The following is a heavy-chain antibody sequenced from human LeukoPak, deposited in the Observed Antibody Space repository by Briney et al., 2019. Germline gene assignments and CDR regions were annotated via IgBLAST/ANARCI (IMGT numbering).Heavy chain of an antibody. CDR2: ISGSGGST. CDR1: GFTFSSYA. V-gene: IGHV3-23*01. CDR3: AKDLRAVAAAADNDY. D-gene: IGHD6-13*01. J-gene: IGHJ4*02. Sequence: GGSLRLSCAASGFTFSSYAMSSVRQAPGKGLEWVSAISGSGGSTYYADSVKGRFTISRDNSKNTLYLQMNSLRAEDTAVYYCAKDLRAVAAAADNDYWGQGTLVTVSS.